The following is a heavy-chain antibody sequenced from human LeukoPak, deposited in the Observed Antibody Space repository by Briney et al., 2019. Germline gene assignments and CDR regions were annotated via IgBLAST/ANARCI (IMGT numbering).Heavy chain of an antibody. V-gene: IGHV4-39*07. J-gene: IGHJ4*02. D-gene: IGHD5-18*01. Sequence: SETLSLTCIVSGGSISSDNYYWSWIRQPPGEGLEEIGSFHGGLIFYKSSLTSLVTISVDTSKSQFSLKLSSVTAADTAVYYCARGRRGYGYVDYWGQGTLVTVSS. CDR2: FHGGLI. CDR3: ARGRRGYGYVDY. CDR1: GGSISSDNYY.